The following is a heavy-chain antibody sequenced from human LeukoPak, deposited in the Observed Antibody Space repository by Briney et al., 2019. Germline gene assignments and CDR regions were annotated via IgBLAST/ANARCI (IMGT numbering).Heavy chain of an antibody. CDR3: ATSLDSSGYWDAFDI. Sequence: SETLSLTCTVSGGSISSYNWSWIRQPPGKGLEWIGYIYYSGSTNYNPSLKSRVTISVDTSKNQFSLKLSSVTAADTAVYYCATSLDSSGYWDAFDIWGQGTMVTVSS. V-gene: IGHV4-59*01. CDR2: IYYSGST. J-gene: IGHJ3*02. CDR1: GGSISSYN. D-gene: IGHD3-22*01.